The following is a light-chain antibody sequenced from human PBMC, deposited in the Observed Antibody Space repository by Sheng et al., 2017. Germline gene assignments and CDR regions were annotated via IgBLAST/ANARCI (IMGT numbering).Light chain of an antibody. CDR1: ALSKQY. CDR2: KDR. J-gene: IGLJ1*01. CDR3: QSADTSDTYF. Sequence: SYELTQPPSVSVSPGQTARITCSGDALSKQYAYWYQQKPGQAPVLVIYKDRERPSGIPERFSGSNSGTTVTLTISGVQAEDEADYFCQSADTSDTYFFGTGTKVTVL. V-gene: IGLV3-25*03.